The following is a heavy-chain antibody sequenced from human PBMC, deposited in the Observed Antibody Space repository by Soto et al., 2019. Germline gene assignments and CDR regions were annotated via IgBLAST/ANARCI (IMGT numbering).Heavy chain of an antibody. Sequence: QSQTLSLTCAISGDSVSSNSAAWNWIRQSPSRGLEWLGRTYYRSKWYNDYAVSVKSRITINPDTSKNQFSLQLNSVTPEDTAVYYCARDSTVTTDAMVLLGGMDVWGQGTTVTVSS. CDR1: GDSVSSNSAA. V-gene: IGHV6-1*01. CDR3: ARDSTVTTDAMVLLGGMDV. CDR2: TYYRSKWYN. D-gene: IGHD4-17*01. J-gene: IGHJ6*02.